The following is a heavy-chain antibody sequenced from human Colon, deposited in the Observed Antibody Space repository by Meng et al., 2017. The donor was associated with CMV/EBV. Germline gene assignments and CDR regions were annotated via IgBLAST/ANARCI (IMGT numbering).Heavy chain of an antibody. CDR2: ISGSTGYT. Sequence: QVQLVQSGAEVKEPGASVLVSCRSSGYTCTSYGINWVRQVPGQGLEWMGWISGSTGYTNRAQKFQGRVTMTTDTSTSTAYLALTSLTSNDTAVYYCARGRPNWSGVLDYWGQGTLVTVSS. CDR3: ARGRPNWSGVLDY. V-gene: IGHV1-18*01. D-gene: IGHD1-1*01. CDR1: GYTCTSYG. J-gene: IGHJ4*02.